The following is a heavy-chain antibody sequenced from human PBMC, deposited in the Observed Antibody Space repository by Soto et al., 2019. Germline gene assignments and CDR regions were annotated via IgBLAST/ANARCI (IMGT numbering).Heavy chain of an antibody. CDR1: GFTFGDYA. CDR3: AKDAVTEYYFDY. D-gene: IGHD4-4*01. V-gene: IGHV3-9*01. CDR2: ISWNSGSI. Sequence: GGSLRLSCAASGFTFGDYAMHWGRPAPGKGLEWVSGISWNSGSIGYADSVKGRFTISRDNAKNSLYLQMNSLRAEDTALYYCAKDAVTEYYFDYWGQGTLVTVSS. J-gene: IGHJ4*02.